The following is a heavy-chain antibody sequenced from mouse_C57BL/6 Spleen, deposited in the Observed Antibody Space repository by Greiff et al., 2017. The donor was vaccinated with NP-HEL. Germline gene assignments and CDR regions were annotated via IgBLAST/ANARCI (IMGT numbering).Heavy chain of an antibody. Sequence: DVKLQESGPGLVKPSQSLSLTCSVTGYSITSGYYWNWIRQFPGNKLEWMGYISYDGSNNYNPSLKNRISITRDTSKNQFFLKLNSVTTEDTATYYCARDSNYVGFAYWGQGTLVTVSA. CDR1: GYSITSGYY. J-gene: IGHJ3*01. CDR2: ISYDGSN. CDR3: ARDSNYVGFAY. D-gene: IGHD2-5*01. V-gene: IGHV3-6*01.